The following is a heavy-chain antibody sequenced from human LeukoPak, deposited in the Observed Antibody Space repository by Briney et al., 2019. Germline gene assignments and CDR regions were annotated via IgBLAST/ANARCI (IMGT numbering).Heavy chain of an antibody. V-gene: IGHV4-38-2*02. D-gene: IGHD3-22*01. CDR3: ARGTWGFYDTTVGVY. Sequence: SETLSLTCTVSGYSISSGYYWGWIRPPPGKGLEWIGSIYHSGSTYYNPSLKSRVTISVDTSKNQFSLKLSSVTAADTAVYYCARGTWGFYDTTVGVYWGQGTLVTVSS. CDR1: GYSISSGYY. CDR2: IYHSGST. J-gene: IGHJ4*02.